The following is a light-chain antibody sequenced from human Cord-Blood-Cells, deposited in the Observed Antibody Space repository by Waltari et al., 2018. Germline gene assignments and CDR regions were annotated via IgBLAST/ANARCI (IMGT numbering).Light chain of an antibody. CDR1: SPRSHP. V-gene: IGLV3-19*01. CDR2: GKN. CDR3: NSLDSSGNHLV. Sequence: SSELPRAPAVSVALGQTVRIRCNGDSPRSHPESCYQQKPGPSPVLVIYGKNNRPSGIPDRFSGSSSGNTASLTITGAQAEDEADYYCNSLDSSGNHLVFGGGTKLTVL. J-gene: IGLJ2*01.